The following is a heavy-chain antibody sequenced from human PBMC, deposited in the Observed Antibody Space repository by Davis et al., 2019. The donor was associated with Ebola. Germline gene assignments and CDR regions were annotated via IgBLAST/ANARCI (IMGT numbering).Heavy chain of an antibody. J-gene: IGHJ4*02. CDR1: GYTFTSYG. CDR2: ISAYNGNT. D-gene: IGHD4-17*01. CDR3: ARGWGIYGDPHRIDY. V-gene: IGHV1-18*01. Sequence: AASVKVSCKASGYTFTSYGISWVRQAPGQGLEWMGWISAYNGNTNYAQKLQGRVTMTTDTSTSTAYMELRSLRSDDTAVYYCARGWGIYGDPHRIDYWGQGTLVTVSS.